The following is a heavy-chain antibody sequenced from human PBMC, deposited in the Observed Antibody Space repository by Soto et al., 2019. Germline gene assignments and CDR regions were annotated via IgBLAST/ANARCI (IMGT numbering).Heavy chain of an antibody. CDR3: ATWDEYSGYELDY. Sequence: ASVKVSRKVSGYTLTELSMPSVRQAPGKGFEWMGGFDPEDGETIYAQKFQGRVTMTEDTSTDTAYMELRSLRSEDTAVYYCATWDEYSGYELDYWGQGTLVTVSS. CDR2: FDPEDGET. D-gene: IGHD5-12*01. V-gene: IGHV1-24*01. CDR1: GYTLTELS. J-gene: IGHJ4*02.